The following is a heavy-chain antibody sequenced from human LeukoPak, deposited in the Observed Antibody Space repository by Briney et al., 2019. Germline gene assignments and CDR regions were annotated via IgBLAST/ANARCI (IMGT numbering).Heavy chain of an antibody. CDR2: IDAGNGDT. D-gene: IGHD2-8*01. Sequence: ASVKVSCKASGYTFSDYAMHWVRQAPGQRFEWMGWIDAGNGDTRYSQKFQGRVTITRDTSASTAYIELRSLRSEDTAVYYCAREALRLGYCTNGVCYGGGYYYYGMDVWGQGTTVTVSS. V-gene: IGHV1-3*01. CDR1: GYTFSDYA. CDR3: AREALRLGYCTNGVCYGGGYYYYGMDV. J-gene: IGHJ6*02.